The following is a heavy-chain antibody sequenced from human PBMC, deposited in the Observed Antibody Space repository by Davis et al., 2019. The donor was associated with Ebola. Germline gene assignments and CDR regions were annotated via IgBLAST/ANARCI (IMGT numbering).Heavy chain of an antibody. D-gene: IGHD5-24*01. Sequence: AASVKVSCKASGYSFTSYDITWMRQAPGQGLEWMGWISAYNGNTKYTQKVQGRVSMTTDTPTSTAYMELRSLRSDDTAVYYCARGDGYNWRLDYWGQGTLVTVSS. CDR3: ARGDGYNWRLDY. CDR2: ISAYNGNT. J-gene: IGHJ4*02. V-gene: IGHV1-18*04. CDR1: GYSFTSYD.